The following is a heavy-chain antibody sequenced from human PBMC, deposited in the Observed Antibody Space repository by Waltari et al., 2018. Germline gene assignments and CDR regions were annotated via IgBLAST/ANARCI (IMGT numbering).Heavy chain of an antibody. V-gene: IGHV3-21*01. Sequence: EVQLVESGGGLVKPGGSLRLSCAAAGFTFSSYSMNWVRQAPGKGLEWVSSISSSSSYIYYADSVKGRFTISRDNAKNSLYLQMNSLRAEDTAVYYCARGRLRGDAFDIWGQGTMVTVSS. CDR2: ISSSSSYI. CDR1: GFTFSSYS. CDR3: ARGRLRGDAFDI. J-gene: IGHJ3*02. D-gene: IGHD4-17*01.